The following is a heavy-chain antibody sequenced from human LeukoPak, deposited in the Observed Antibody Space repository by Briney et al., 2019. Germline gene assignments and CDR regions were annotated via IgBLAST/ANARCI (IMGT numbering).Heavy chain of an antibody. V-gene: IGHV1-69*05. D-gene: IGHD3-22*01. CDR3: ARGPPRQRYYYDSSGYSDY. Sequence: ASVKVSCKASGGTFSSYAISWVRQAPGQGLEWMGGIIPIFGTANYAQKFQGRVTMTRDMSTSTVYMELSSLRSEDTAVYYCARGPPRQRYYYDSSGYSDYWGQGTLVTVSS. J-gene: IGHJ4*02. CDR1: GGTFSSYA. CDR2: IIPIFGTA.